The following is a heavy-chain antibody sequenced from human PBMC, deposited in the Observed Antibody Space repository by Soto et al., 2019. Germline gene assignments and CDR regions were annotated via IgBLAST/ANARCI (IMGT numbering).Heavy chain of an antibody. D-gene: IGHD6-6*01. Sequence: PGGSLRLSCAASGFTFSSYGMHWVRQAPGKGLEWVAVIWYDGSNKYYADSVKGRFTISRDNSRNTLYLQMNSLRAEDTAVYYCARDPQGSAGYYYYGMDVRGQGTTVTVSS. V-gene: IGHV3-33*01. CDR1: GFTFSSYG. CDR2: IWYDGSNK. J-gene: IGHJ6*02. CDR3: ARDPQGSAGYYYYGMDV.